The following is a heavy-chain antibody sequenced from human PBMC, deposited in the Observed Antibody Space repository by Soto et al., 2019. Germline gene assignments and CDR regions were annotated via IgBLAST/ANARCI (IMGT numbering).Heavy chain of an antibody. CDR3: ARSRTTVTPSGFQH. CDR1: GGSISSYY. J-gene: IGHJ1*01. V-gene: IGHV4-59*01. Sequence: SXTLSLTCTVSGGSISSYYWSWIRQPPGKGLEWIGYIYYSGSTNYNPSLKSRVTISVDTSKNQFSLQLSSVTAADTAVYYCARSRTTVTPSGFQHWGQGTLVTVSS. D-gene: IGHD4-17*01. CDR2: IYYSGST.